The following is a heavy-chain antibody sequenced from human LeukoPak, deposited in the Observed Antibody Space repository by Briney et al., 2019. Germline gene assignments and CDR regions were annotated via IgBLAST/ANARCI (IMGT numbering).Heavy chain of an antibody. CDR2: IYNSGNT. Sequence: SETLSLTCTVSGGSISSNYWSWIRQTPGRGLQWIGYIYNSGNTNYNPSLKSRVTISLDTSKNQFSLKLSSVSAADAAVYYCARRTCSSTSCYSKYFDYWGQGILVTVSS. CDR3: ARRTCSSTSCYSKYFDY. J-gene: IGHJ4*02. D-gene: IGHD2-2*01. V-gene: IGHV4-59*01. CDR1: GGSISSNY.